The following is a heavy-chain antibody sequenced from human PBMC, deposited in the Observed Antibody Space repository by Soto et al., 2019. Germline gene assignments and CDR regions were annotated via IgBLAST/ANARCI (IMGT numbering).Heavy chain of an antibody. D-gene: IGHD3-16*01. CDR3: ASAWGPSDYDGMDV. CDR2: IIPIFGTA. V-gene: IGHV1-69*12. Sequence: QVQLVQSGAEVKKPGSSVKVSCKASGGTFSSYAISWVRQAPGQGLEWMGGIIPIFGTADYAQKFQGRVAITADASTSTAYMELSSLRSEYTAVYYCASAWGPSDYDGMDVWGQGTTVTVSS. CDR1: GGTFSSYA. J-gene: IGHJ6*02.